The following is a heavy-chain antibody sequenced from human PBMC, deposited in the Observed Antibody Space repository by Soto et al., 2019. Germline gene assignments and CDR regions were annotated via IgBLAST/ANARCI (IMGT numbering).Heavy chain of an antibody. CDR2: IYYSGST. V-gene: IGHV4-59*01. CDR1: VGSISSYY. CDR3: ARGPEVAGAGWWFDR. D-gene: IGHD6-19*01. Sequence: PSETPSLTATVSVGSISSYYWSCSRQPPGKGLEWMGYIYYSGSTNYNPSLKSRVTISIDTSKSHFSLKLSSLTAADTAVYYCARGPEVAGAGWWFDRWGQGNLVTVSS. J-gene: IGHJ5*02.